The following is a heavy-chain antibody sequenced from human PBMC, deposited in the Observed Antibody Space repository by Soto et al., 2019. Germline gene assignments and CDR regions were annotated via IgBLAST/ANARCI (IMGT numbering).Heavy chain of an antibody. CDR1: VFSFSIYA. Sequence: WGSLLLSCAAYVFSFSIYAMSWVRQATGKGLEWVSAISGSGGSTYYADSVKGRFTISIDNSKNTLYLQMNSLRAEDTAVYYCAKGGIEARPGPDYWGQGTLVTVSS. V-gene: IGHV3-23*01. D-gene: IGHD6-6*01. CDR2: ISGSGGST. J-gene: IGHJ4*02. CDR3: AKGGIEARPGPDY.